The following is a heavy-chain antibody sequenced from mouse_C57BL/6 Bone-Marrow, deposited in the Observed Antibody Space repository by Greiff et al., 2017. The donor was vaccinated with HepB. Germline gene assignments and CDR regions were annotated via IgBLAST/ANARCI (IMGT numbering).Heavy chain of an antibody. D-gene: IGHD4-1*02. CDR2: IHPNSGST. CDR3: AQLGGDYFDY. Sequence: AQLHHPGAELVKPGASVNLSCKASGSPLTSYWMHWVKQRPGQGLEWIGMIHPNSGSTNYNEKFKSKATLTVDKSSSTAYMQLSSLTSEDSAVYYCAQLGGDYFDYWGQGTTLTVSS. V-gene: IGHV1-64*01. CDR1: GSPLTSYW. J-gene: IGHJ2*01.